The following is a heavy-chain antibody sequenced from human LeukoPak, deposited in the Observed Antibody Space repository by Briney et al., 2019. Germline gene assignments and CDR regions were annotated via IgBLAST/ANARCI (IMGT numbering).Heavy chain of an antibody. CDR2: INPNSGGT. CDR1: GYTFTSYG. V-gene: IGHV1-2*02. CDR3: ARDTSYSSGWVWFDP. D-gene: IGHD6-19*01. Sequence: ASVKVSCKASGYTFTSYGISWVRQAPGQGLEWMGWINPNSGGTNYAQKFQGRVTMTRDTSISTAYMELSRLRSDDTAVYYCARDTSYSSGWVWFDPWGQGTLVTVSS. J-gene: IGHJ5*02.